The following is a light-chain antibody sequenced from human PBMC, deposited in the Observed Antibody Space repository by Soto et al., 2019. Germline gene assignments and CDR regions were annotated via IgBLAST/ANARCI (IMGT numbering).Light chain of an antibody. V-gene: IGLV2-14*03. CDR3: SSYTTTSTLV. CDR2: EVS. J-gene: IGLJ3*02. Sequence: QSALTQPASVSGSPGQSITISCTGTSSDVGNYDYVSWYQQHPGKAPKLMIYEVSTRPSGISYRFTGSKSGNTASLTISGLQAEDEADYYCSSYTTTSTLVFGGGTKVTVL. CDR1: SSDVGNYDY.